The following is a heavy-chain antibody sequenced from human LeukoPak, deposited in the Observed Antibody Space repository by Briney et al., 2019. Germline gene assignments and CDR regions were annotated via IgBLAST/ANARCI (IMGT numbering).Heavy chain of an antibody. V-gene: IGHV1-8*01. Sequence: ASVNVSCKASGYTFTSYDINWVRQATGQGLEWMGRMNPNSGNTGYAQKFQGRVTMTRNTSTSTAYMELSSLRSEDTAVYYCARGDVHYYDSSGYYLDYWGQGTLVTVSS. CDR3: ARGDVHYYDSSGYYLDY. D-gene: IGHD3-22*01. CDR2: MNPNSGNT. J-gene: IGHJ4*02. CDR1: GYTFTSYD.